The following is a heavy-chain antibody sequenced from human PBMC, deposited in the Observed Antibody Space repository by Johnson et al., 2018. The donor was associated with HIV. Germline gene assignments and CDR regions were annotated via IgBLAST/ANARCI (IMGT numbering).Heavy chain of an antibody. CDR2: ISWNSGST. V-gene: IGHV3-9*01. CDR1: GFTFDDYA. J-gene: IGHJ3*02. D-gene: IGHD1-26*01. Sequence: VQLVESGGGLVQPGRSLRLSCAASGFTFDDYAMHWVRQAPGKGLEWVSGISWNSGSTYQADSVKGRFTISRDNSKNTLYLQMNSLRAEDTAVYYCARDAPDSGSYHAFDIWGQGTMVTVSS. CDR3: ARDAPDSGSYHAFDI.